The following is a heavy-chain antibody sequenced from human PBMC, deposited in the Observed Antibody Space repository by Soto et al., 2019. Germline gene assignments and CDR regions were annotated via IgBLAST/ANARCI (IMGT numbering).Heavy chain of an antibody. CDR2: TYYRSKWYN. CDR3: AREVATMDGCEGYYYYYYMDV. CDR1: GDSVSSNSAA. J-gene: IGHJ6*03. D-gene: IGHD5-12*01. V-gene: IGHV6-1*01. Sequence: SQTLSLTCAISGDSVSSNSAAWNWIRQSPSRGLEWLGRTYYRSKWYNDYAVSVKSRITINPDTSKNQFSLQLNSVTPEDTAVYYCAREVATMDGCEGYYYYYYMDVWGKGTTVTVSS.